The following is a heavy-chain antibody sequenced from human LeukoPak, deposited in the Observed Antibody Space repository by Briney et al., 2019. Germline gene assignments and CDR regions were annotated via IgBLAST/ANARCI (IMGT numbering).Heavy chain of an antibody. CDR2: ISYDGSNK. D-gene: IGHD6-13*01. CDR3: ARDVMPAAGNNYYYMDG. Sequence: GGSLRLSCAASGFTFSTYGMHWVRQAPGKGLEWVAVISYDGSNKYYGDSVRGRFTISRDNSKNTLYLQMNSLRAEDTAVYYCARDVMPAAGNNYYYMDGWGKGTTVTVSS. J-gene: IGHJ6*03. V-gene: IGHV3-30*04. CDR1: GFTFSTYG.